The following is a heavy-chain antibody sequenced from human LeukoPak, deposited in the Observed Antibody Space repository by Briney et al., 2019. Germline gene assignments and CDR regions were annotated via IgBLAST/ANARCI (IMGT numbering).Heavy chain of an antibody. CDR2: INPSGGST. Sequence: ASVKVSCKASGYTFTSYYMHWVRQAPGQGLEWMGIINPSGGSTSYAQKFQGRVTMTRDTSTSTVYMELSSLRSEDTAVYYCARDNSVRDEAWWFYPWGQGTLVTVSS. V-gene: IGHV1-46*01. D-gene: IGHD5-24*01. CDR1: GYTFTSYY. J-gene: IGHJ5*02. CDR3: ARDNSVRDEAWWFYP.